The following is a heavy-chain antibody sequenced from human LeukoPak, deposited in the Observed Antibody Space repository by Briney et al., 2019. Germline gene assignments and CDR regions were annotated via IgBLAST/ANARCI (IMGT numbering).Heavy chain of an antibody. J-gene: IGHJ4*02. V-gene: IGHV3-53*01. CDR1: GFTVSSNY. D-gene: IGHD3-22*01. CDR3: ARDPDYNDSA. CDR2: IYSGGST. Sequence: GGSLRLSCAAPGFTVSSNYMSWVRQAPGKGLEWVSVIYSGGSTYYADSVKGRFTISRDNSKNTLYLQMNSLRADDTAVYYCARDPDYNDSAWGQGTLVTVSS.